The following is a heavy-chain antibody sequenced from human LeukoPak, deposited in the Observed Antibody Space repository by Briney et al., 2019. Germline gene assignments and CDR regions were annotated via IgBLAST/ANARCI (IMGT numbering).Heavy chain of an antibody. J-gene: IGHJ4*02. CDR3: ARVRVGATEDY. CDR1: GFTFDDYA. CDR2: IKWNGAGT. D-gene: IGHD1-26*01. V-gene: IGHV3-20*04. Sequence: GGSLRLSCAASGFTFDDYAMNWVRQAPGKGLEWVSGIKWNGAGTDYADSVRGRFTISRDNAKNSLYLQMNSLRAEDTALYYCARVRVGATEDYWGQGTLVTVSS.